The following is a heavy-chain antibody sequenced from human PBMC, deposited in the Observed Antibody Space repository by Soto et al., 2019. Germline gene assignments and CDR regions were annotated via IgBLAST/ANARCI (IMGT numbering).Heavy chain of an antibody. CDR1: GGSISSGGYY. CDR3: AREIYGSGTYFDY. D-gene: IGHD3-10*01. J-gene: IGHJ4*02. CDR2: IYYSGST. Sequence: SSETLSLTCTLSGGSISSGGYYWSWIRQHPGKGLEWIGYIYYSGSTYYNPSLKSRVTISVDTSKNQFSLKLSSVTAADTAVYYCAREIYGSGTYFDYWGQGTLVTVSS. V-gene: IGHV4-31*03.